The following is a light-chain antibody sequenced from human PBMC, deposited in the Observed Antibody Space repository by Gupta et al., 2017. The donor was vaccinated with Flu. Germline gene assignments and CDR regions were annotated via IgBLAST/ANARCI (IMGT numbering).Light chain of an antibody. CDR3: QVYGSSPAYT. Sequence: PGERATLSCRASQTVAASFLAWYQQQRGQAPRLLIYGASTRAPGIPDRFSGSASGTDFTLTISRLEPEDFAVYYCQVYGSSPAYTFGQGTKLE. CDR2: GAS. J-gene: IGKJ2*01. V-gene: IGKV3-20*01. CDR1: QTVAASF.